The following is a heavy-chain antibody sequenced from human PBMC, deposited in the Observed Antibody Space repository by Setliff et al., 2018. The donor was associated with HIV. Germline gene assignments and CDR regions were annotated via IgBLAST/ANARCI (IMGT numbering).Heavy chain of an antibody. D-gene: IGHD3-10*01. V-gene: IGHV1-3*03. CDR1: GYTFSSYV. CDR3: ARATSGTIHDF. Sequence: ASVKVSCKVSGYTFSSYVMHWVRQAPGQRLEWMGWINPGNGNTKYSQEFQGRLTITRDTSASTAYMELSSLRSEDMAVYYCARATSGTIHDFWGQGTLVTVSS. CDR2: INPGNGNT. J-gene: IGHJ4*02.